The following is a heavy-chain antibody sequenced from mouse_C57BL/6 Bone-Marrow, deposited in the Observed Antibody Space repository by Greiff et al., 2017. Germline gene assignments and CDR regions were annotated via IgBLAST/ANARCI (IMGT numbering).Heavy chain of an antibody. CDR3: ARDTTVVAPAGVAD. Sequence: QVQLQQPGAELVMPGASVKLSCKASGYTFTSYWMHWVKPRPGQGLEWIGEIDPSDSYPNYNHTFKGKSTLTVDKSSSTAYMLLSSLTSEDSAVYYGARDTTVVAPAGVADWGQGTLVTVSA. V-gene: IGHV1-69*01. CDR1: GYTFTSYW. CDR2: IDPSDSYP. J-gene: IGHJ3*01. D-gene: IGHD1-1*01.